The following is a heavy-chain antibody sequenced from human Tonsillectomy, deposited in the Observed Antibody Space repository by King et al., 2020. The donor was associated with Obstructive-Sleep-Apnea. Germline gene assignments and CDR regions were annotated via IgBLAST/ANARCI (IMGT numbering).Heavy chain of an antibody. CDR2: IYPGDSDT. Sequence: VQLVQSGAEVKKPGESLKISCKGSGYSFINYWIGWVRQMPGKGLEWMGLIYPGDSDTTYSPSFQGQVNFSADKSIRTAYLQWSSLKASDSAIYYCVRNGDSSAMDVWGQGSTVTVS. CDR1: GYSFINYW. J-gene: IGHJ6*02. V-gene: IGHV5-51*01. CDR3: VRNGDSSAMDV. D-gene: IGHD5-18*01.